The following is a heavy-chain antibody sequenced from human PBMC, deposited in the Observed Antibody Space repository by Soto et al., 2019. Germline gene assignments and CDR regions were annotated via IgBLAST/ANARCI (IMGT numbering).Heavy chain of an antibody. Sequence: PGESLKISCKGSGYSFTNYWIGWVRQVPGKGLEWMGVIHPSDSDTRYSPSFQGQVTISADKSLSTAYLQWRSLKTSDTAIYYCVRKGYCSGGGCYSDGWFGPWGQGTLVTVS. CDR2: IHPSDSDT. D-gene: IGHD2-15*01. CDR3: VRKGYCSGGGCYSDGWFGP. V-gene: IGHV5-51*01. CDR1: GYSFTNYW. J-gene: IGHJ5*02.